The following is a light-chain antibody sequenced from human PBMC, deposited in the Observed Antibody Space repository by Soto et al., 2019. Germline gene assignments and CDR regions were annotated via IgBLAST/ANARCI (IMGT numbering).Light chain of an antibody. V-gene: IGLV2-14*03. J-gene: IGLJ2*01. CDR1: SSDVGGYDY. CDR3: SSYTSSYTLI. CDR2: DVT. Sequence: QSALTQFASVSGSPGQSITISCTGTSSDVGGYDYVSWYQQHPGKAPKPMIYDVTNRPSGVSNRFSGSKSGNTASLTISGLQAEDEADYYCSSYTSSYTLIFGGGTKVTVL.